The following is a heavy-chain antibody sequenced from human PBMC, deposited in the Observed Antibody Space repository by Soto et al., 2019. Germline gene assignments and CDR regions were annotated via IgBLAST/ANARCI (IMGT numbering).Heavy chain of an antibody. CDR2: IIPIFGTA. J-gene: IGHJ5*02. CDR3: AREEQEDIVVVPAAMSKWFDP. D-gene: IGHD2-2*01. Sequence: GASVKVSCKASGGTFSSYAISWVRQAPGQGXEWMGGIIPIFGTANYAQKFQGRVTITADKSTSTAYMELSSLRSEDTAVYYCAREEQEDIVVVPAAMSKWFDPWGQGTLVTAPQ. V-gene: IGHV1-69*06. CDR1: GGTFSSYA.